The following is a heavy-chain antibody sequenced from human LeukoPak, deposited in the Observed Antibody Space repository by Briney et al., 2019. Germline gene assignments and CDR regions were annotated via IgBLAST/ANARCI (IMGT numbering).Heavy chain of an antibody. D-gene: IGHD3-10*01. CDR1: GGSFSGYY. J-gene: IGHJ5*02. CDR2: INHSGST. V-gene: IGHV4-34*01. CDR3: ARGRRYYYGSGSYNWFDP. Sequence: SETLSLTFVVYGGSFSGYYWSWIRQPPGKGLEWIGEINHSGSTNYNPSLKSRVTISVDTSKNQFSLKLSSVTAADTAVYYCARGRRYYYGSGSYNWFDPWGQGTLVTVSS.